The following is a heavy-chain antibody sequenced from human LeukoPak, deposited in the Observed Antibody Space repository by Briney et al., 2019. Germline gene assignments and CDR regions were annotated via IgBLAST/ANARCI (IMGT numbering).Heavy chain of an antibody. Sequence: SETLSLTCTVSGGSINSGDYYWSWLRQPPGKGLEWIGYIYYSGTTYYIPSLKSRVTISRDTSKTQFSLRLTSVTAADTAVYYCARDRLHGMDVWGQGTTVTVSS. V-gene: IGHV4-30-4*01. J-gene: IGHJ6*02. CDR1: GGSINSGDYY. CDR3: ARDRLHGMDV. CDR2: IYYSGTT. D-gene: IGHD4-11*01.